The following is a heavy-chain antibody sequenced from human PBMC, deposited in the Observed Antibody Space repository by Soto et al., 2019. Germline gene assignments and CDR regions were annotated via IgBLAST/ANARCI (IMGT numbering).Heavy chain of an antibody. J-gene: IGHJ4*02. D-gene: IGHD3-22*01. CDR2: ISAYNGNT. Sequence: ASVKVSCKASGYTFTSYGISWVRQAPGQGLEWMGWISAYNGNTNYAQKLQGRVTMTTDTSTSTAYMELRSLRSDDTAVYYCASIVSGDYYDSSGYYTLPPHWGQGTLVTVSS. CDR1: GYTFTSYG. V-gene: IGHV1-18*01. CDR3: ASIVSGDYYDSSGYYTLPPH.